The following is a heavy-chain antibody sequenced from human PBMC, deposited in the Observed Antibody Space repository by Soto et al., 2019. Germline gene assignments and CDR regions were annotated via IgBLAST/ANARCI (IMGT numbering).Heavy chain of an antibody. CDR1: GGSISSGGYY. CDR3: ARGRSSLTMVRGVIITRVRFDY. D-gene: IGHD3-10*01. Sequence: PSETLSLTCTVSGGSISSGGYYWSWFRQLPGKGLEWIGDIYYSGNTDYNPSLKSRLAISIDTSKNQFPLKLSSVTAADTAVYYCARGRSSLTMVRGVIITRVRFDYWGQGTLVTVSS. CDR2: IYYSGNT. V-gene: IGHV4-31*03. J-gene: IGHJ4*02.